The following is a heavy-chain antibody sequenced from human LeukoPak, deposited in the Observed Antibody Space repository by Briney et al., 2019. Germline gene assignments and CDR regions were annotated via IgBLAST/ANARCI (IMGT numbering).Heavy chain of an antibody. Sequence: ASVKVSCKASGYTFTSYDINWVRQASGQGREWRGWINPNSGNTGFTQKFQGRVTVTRSTSISTAYMELSSLTSDDTAVYYCARTSTGTRGGYDVWGQGTLVTVSS. V-gene: IGHV1-8*01. J-gene: IGHJ4*02. CDR3: ARTSTGTRGGYDV. CDR2: INPNSGNT. CDR1: GYTFTSYD. D-gene: IGHD1-1*01.